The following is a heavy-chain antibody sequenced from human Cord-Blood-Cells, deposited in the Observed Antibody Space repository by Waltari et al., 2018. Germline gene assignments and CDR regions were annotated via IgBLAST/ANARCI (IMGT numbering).Heavy chain of an antibody. J-gene: IGHJ3*02. CDR2: IYYSGST. CDR1: AGSISSSSYY. D-gene: IGHD6-6*01. Sequence: LQLQESGPGLVKPSETLSLTCTVPAGSISSSSYYWGWIRQPPGKGLEWIGSIYYSGSTIYNPSLKSRVTISVDTSKNQFSLKLSSVTAADTAVYYCAREVYKEYSSSSYAFDIWGQGTMVTVSS. CDR3: AREVYKEYSSSSYAFDI. V-gene: IGHV4-39*01.